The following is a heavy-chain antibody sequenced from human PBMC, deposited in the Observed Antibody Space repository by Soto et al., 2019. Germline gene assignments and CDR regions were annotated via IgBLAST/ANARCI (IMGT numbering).Heavy chain of an antibody. CDR1: GFTFSSYG. J-gene: IGHJ6*03. D-gene: IGHD6-6*01. Sequence: GGSLRLSCAASGFTFSSYGMHWVRQAPGKGLECVSVISSDGGSTYYANSVQGRFTISRDNSKNTVYLQMGSLRPEDMAVYYCARRARPDFYYMDVWGKGTTVTVSS. CDR2: ISSDGGST. CDR3: ARRARPDFYYMDV. V-gene: IGHV3-64*01.